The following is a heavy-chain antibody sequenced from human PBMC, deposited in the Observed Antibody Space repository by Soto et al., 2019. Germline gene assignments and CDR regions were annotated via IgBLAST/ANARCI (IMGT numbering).Heavy chain of an antibody. J-gene: IGHJ6*02. CDR3: ARGRTIFGVVRGDV. V-gene: IGHV4-34*01. D-gene: IGHD3-3*01. Sequence: SETLSLTCAVYGGSFSGYYWSWIRQPPGKGLEWIGEINHSGSTNYNPSLKSRVTISVDTSKNQFSLKLSSVTAADTAVYYCARGRTIFGVVRGDVWGQGTTVTVSS. CDR1: GGSFSGYY. CDR2: INHSGST.